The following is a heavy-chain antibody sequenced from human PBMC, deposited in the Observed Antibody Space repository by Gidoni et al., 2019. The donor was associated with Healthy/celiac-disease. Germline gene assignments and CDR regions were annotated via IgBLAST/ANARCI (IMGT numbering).Heavy chain of an antibody. CDR3: TKDPGQLGGDY. D-gene: IGHD6-6*01. J-gene: IGHJ4*02. V-gene: IGHV3-23*01. CDR1: GFTFTIYT. CDR2: ISATGGRT. Sequence: EVQLLESAGGLVQPGGSLRLSCAASGFTFTIYTLSWVRQAPGKGLDWVSTISATGGRTYYADSVKGRFTISRDISKNTLHLQMNSLRAEDTAVYYCTKDPGQLGGDYWGQGTLVTVSS.